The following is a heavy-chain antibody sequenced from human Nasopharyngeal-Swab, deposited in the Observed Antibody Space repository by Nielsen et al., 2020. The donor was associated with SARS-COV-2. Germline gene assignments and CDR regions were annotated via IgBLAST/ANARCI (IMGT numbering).Heavy chain of an antibody. D-gene: IGHD6-19*01. V-gene: IGHV3-48*03. J-gene: IGHJ5*02. CDR2: ISSSGSTI. Sequence: GGSLRLSCAASGFTFSSYEMNWVRQAPGKGLEWVSYISSSGSTIYYADSVKGRFTISRDNAKNSLYLQMNSLRAEDTAVYYCARKGIAVAGTWFDPWGQGTLVTVSS. CDR1: GFTFSSYE. CDR3: ARKGIAVAGTWFDP.